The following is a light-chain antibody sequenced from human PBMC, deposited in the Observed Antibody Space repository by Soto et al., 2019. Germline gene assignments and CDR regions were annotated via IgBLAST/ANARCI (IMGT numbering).Light chain of an antibody. Sequence: EIVLTQSPATLSLSPGERATLSCRASQSVSSYLAWYQQKPGQAPRLLIYDASNRATGIPARFSGSGSGTDFALTISSLEPEDVEVYYCQQRSNWLFTFGPGTKVDIK. CDR3: QQRSNWLFT. CDR2: DAS. V-gene: IGKV3-11*01. J-gene: IGKJ3*01. CDR1: QSVSSY.